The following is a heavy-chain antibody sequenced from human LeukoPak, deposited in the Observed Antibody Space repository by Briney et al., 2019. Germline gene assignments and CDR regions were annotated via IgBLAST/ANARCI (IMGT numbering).Heavy chain of an antibody. V-gene: IGHV1-69*05. CDR3: ARHGLEMTTMVDY. CDR2: IIPIFGTT. Sequence: GASVKVSCKASGGTFSNYAISWVRQAPGQGLEWMGRIIPIFGTTNYAQKFQGRVTITTDESTSTAYMELSSLRSEDTAVYYCARHGLEMTTMVDYWGQGTLVTVSS. CDR1: GGTFSNYA. J-gene: IGHJ4*02. D-gene: IGHD5-24*01.